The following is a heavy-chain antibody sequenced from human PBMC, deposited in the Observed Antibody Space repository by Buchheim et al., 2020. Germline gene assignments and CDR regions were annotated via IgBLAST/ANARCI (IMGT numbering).Heavy chain of an antibody. Sequence: QLQLQESGPGLVKPSETLSLTCTVSGGSISSSSYSWGWIRQPPGKGLEWIGTIYYSGSTYSNPSLKSRVTISVDTSKNQFSLYLSSVTAADTAVYYCARHESLGLISAHEYWGQGTL. CDR3: ARHESLGLISAHEY. J-gene: IGHJ4*02. CDR2: IYYSGST. D-gene: IGHD3-16*02. CDR1: GGSISSSSYS. V-gene: IGHV4-39*01.